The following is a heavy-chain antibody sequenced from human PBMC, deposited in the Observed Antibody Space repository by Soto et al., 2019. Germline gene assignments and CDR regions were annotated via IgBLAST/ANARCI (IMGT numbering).Heavy chain of an antibody. CDR1: GDSVGNGPYY. CDR3: ARVGSSCHSGGCYYYYGLCV. CDR2: IYYSGRT. V-gene: IGHV4-61*01. D-gene: IGHD1-26*01. Sequence: QVRLQESGPGLVKPSETLSLSCLVSGDSVGNGPYYWSWIRQSPGEGLEWIAYIYYSGRTNVNPSLESRGNISIDMSKNQFFLELRSVTAADAAVYFCARVGSSCHSGGCYYYYGLCVWGQGTTVAISS. J-gene: IGHJ6*02.